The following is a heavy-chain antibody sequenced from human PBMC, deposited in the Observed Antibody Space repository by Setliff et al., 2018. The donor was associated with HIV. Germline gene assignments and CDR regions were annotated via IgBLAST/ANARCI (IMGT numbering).Heavy chain of an antibody. V-gene: IGHV4-34*01. CDR1: GGSFSDYY. CDR3: ARALGYYYDSSGYVDY. J-gene: IGHJ4*02. D-gene: IGHD3-22*01. CDR2: INRGGST. Sequence: SETLSLTCAVYGGSFSDYYWSWIRQPPGKGLEWIGEINRGGSTNYNPSLKSRVTISLDTSKRQFSLNLSSVTAADTAVYYCARALGYYYDSSGYVDYWGQGTLVTVSS.